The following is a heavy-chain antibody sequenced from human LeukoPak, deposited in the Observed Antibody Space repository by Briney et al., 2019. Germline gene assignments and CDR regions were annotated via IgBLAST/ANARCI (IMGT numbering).Heavy chain of an antibody. D-gene: IGHD3-9*01. Sequence: ASVKVSCKAYGYTFTTHDLTWVRQATGQGLEWMGWMNPGSGDTAYAQKFQGRVTMTRDTSMSTAYMELSSLGSEDTAIYYCARGLGDYNTDWFPVSGYWGQGTPVTVSS. J-gene: IGHJ4*02. CDR1: GYTFTTHD. V-gene: IGHV1-8*01. CDR3: ARGLGDYNTDWFPVSGY. CDR2: MNPGSGDT.